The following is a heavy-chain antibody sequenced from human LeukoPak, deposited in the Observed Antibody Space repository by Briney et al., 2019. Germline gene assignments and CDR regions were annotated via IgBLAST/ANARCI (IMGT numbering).Heavy chain of an antibody. CDR1: GGSISSYY. J-gene: IGHJ4*02. CDR2: IYYSGST. Sequence: SETLSLTCTVSGGSISSYYWSWIRQPPGKGLEWVGYIYYSGSTNYNPSLKSRVTISVDTSKNQFSLKLSSVTAADTAVYYCARASYDSSGLDFDYWGQGTLVTVSS. CDR3: ARASYDSSGLDFDY. V-gene: IGHV4-59*01. D-gene: IGHD3-22*01.